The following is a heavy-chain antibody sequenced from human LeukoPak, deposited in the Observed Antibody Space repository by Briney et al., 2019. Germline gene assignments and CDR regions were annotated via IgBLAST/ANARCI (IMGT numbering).Heavy chain of an antibody. CDR2: ISSSSSYI. D-gene: IGHD3-22*01. V-gene: IGHV3-21*01. CDR3: ARDRAPYYYDSSGYDY. J-gene: IGHJ4*02. CDR1: GFTFSSYS. Sequence: GGSLRLSCAASGFTFSSYSMNWVRQAPGKGLEWVSSISSSSSYIYYADSVKGRFTISRDNAKNPLYLQMNSLRAEDTAVYYCARDRAPYYYDSSGYDYWGQGTLVTVSS.